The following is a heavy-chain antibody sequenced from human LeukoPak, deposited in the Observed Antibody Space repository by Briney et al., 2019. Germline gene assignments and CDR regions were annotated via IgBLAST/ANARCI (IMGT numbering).Heavy chain of an antibody. V-gene: IGHV1-18*01. D-gene: IGHD2-15*01. CDR3: ARENEDIVVVVAATHGWYFDL. CDR1: GYTFTSYG. J-gene: IGHJ2*01. Sequence: ASVKVSCKASGYTFTSYGISWVRQAPGQGLEWMGWISAYNGNTNYAQKLQGRVTMTTDTSTSTAYMELRSLRSDDTAVYYCARENEDIVVVVAATHGWYFDLWGRGTLVTVSS. CDR2: ISAYNGNT.